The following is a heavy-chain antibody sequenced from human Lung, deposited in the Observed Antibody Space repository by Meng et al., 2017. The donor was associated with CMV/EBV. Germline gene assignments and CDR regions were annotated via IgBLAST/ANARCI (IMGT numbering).Heavy chain of an antibody. CDR1: GGTLSSYA. D-gene: IGHD6-6*01. J-gene: IGHJ6*02. CDR2: IIPIFGTA. V-gene: IGHV1-69*05. CDR3: ARDRASIAAPGDYYYGMDV. Sequence: SSXXVSCKASGGTLSSYAISWVRQAPGQGLEWMGGIIPIFGTANYAQKFQGRVTITTDESTSTAYMELSSLRSEDTAVYYCARDRASIAAPGDYYYGMDVWGQGTAVTVSS.